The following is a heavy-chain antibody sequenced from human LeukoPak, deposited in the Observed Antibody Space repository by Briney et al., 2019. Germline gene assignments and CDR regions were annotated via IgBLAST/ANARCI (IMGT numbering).Heavy chain of an antibody. CDR1: GFTFSNSA. CDR3: ARLERVVPAAFFDY. J-gene: IGHJ4*02. V-gene: IGHV3-23*01. D-gene: IGHD2-2*01. Sequence: GGSLRLSCAASGFTFSNSAMTWVRQAPGKGLEWVSTISASGGTTYYADSVKGRFTISRDNSKNTLYLQMNSLRAEDTAVYYCARLERVVPAAFFDYWGQGTLVTVSS. CDR2: ISASGGTT.